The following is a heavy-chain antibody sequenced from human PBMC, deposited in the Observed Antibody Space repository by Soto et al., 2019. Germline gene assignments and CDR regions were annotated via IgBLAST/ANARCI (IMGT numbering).Heavy chain of an antibody. CDR1: GYTFINYG. V-gene: IGHV1-18*01. CDR3: ARDDFADLWRSFDL. Sequence: GASVKVSCKASGYTFINYGISWVRQAPGQGLEWMGWITDYNGNTNYARKFQGRVTMTTDTSTSTAYMELRSLRSDDTAVYFCARDDFADLWRSFDLWGQGTMVTVSS. J-gene: IGHJ3*01. D-gene: IGHD4-17*01. CDR2: ITDYNGNT.